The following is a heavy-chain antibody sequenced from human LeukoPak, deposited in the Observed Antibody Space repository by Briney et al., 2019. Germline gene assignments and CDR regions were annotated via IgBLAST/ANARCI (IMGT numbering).Heavy chain of an antibody. D-gene: IGHD6-13*01. CDR1: GYTFSSYA. CDR3: ARDLYGSSSWPNFDY. Sequence: ASVKVSCKASGYTFSSYAMHWVRQAPGPRLEWMGWINAGNGNTKFSHEFQGRVTMTRDTSISTAYMEMSRLRSDDTAVYYCARDLYGSSSWPNFDYWGQGTLVTVSS. V-gene: IGHV1-3*01. J-gene: IGHJ4*02. CDR2: INAGNGNT.